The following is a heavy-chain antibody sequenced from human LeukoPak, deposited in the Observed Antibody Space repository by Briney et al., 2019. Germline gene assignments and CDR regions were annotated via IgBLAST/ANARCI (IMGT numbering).Heavy chain of an antibody. CDR1: GYTFTSYY. V-gene: IGHV1-46*01. CDR2: INPSGGST. J-gene: IGHJ3*02. D-gene: IGHD3-22*01. Sequence: ASVKVSCKASGYTFTSYYMHWVRQAPGQGLEWMGIINPSGGSTSYAQKFQGRVTMTRDMSTSTVYMELSSLRSEDTAVYYCARGEMFYYGSSGYPDAFDIWGQGTMVTVSS. CDR3: ARGEMFYYGSSGYPDAFDI.